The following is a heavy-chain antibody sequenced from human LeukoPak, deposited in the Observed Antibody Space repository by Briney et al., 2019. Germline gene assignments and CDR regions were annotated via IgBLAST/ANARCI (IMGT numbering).Heavy chain of an antibody. J-gene: IGHJ4*02. CDR3: AKDQFRGPDY. CDR1: GFNFGRNW. Sequence: GGSLRLSCAASGFNFGRNWMDWVRQAPGKGLVWVSRINSDGSSTSYADSVKGRFTISRDNAKNTLYLQMNSLRAEDTAVYYCAKDQFRGPDYWGQGTLVTVSS. V-gene: IGHV3-74*01. D-gene: IGHD3-16*01. CDR2: INSDGSST.